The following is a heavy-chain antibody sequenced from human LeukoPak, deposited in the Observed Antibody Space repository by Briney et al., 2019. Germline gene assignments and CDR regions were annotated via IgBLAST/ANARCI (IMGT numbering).Heavy chain of an antibody. D-gene: IGHD4-17*01. J-gene: IGHJ3*02. V-gene: IGHV4-30-2*01. Sequence: PSQTLSLTCAVFGGSISSGGYSWSWIRQPPGKGLEWIGYIYHSGSTYYNPSLKSRVTISVDRSKNQFSLKLSSVTAADTAVYYCAREGDYGAKYAAFDIWGQGTMVTVCS. CDR2: IYHSGST. CDR3: AREGDYGAKYAAFDI. CDR1: GGSISSGGYS.